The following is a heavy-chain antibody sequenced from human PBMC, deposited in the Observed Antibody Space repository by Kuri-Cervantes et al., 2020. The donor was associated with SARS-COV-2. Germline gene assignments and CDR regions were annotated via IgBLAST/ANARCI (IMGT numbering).Heavy chain of an antibody. V-gene: IGHV3-11*06. CDR1: GFTFSDYC. D-gene: IGHD3-16*01. CDR2: ISPSMAHT. J-gene: IGHJ6*02. CDR3: ARGLGAVSTVDFYFGLDV. Sequence: GESLKISCEGSGFTFSDYCMSWVRQAPGKGLEWLSNISPSMAHTYYADSVRGRFTISRDNAKNSLYLQMTGLRVDDTAVYYCARGLGAVSTVDFYFGLDVWGQGTTVTVSS.